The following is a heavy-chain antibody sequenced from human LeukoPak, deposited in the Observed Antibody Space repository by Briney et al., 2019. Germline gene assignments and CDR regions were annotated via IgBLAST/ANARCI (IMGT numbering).Heavy chain of an antibody. CDR3: ARGFCSSTNCYQGPFDF. CDR1: GFTFSSAW. V-gene: IGHV3-15*01. CDR2: IKNKTNGGTT. D-gene: IGHD2-2*01. Sequence: GGSLRLSCAASGFTFSSAWMTWVRQAPGKGLEWVGHIKNKTNGGTTDYAAPVKGRFIISRDDSKNTLYPQMNSLRTEDTAVYYCARGFCSSTNCYQGPFDFWGQGTLVTVSS. J-gene: IGHJ4*02.